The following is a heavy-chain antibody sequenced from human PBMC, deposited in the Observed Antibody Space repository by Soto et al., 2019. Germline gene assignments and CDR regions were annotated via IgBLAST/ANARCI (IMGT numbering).Heavy chain of an antibody. Sequence: PVGSLRLSCATSGFIFSSYEMNWVRQAPGKGLEWVSYISSGGSTIYNADSVKGRFTISRDNAKNSLYLQMNSLRAEDTAVYYCARGRDGYKGYYYYAMDVWGQGTTVTVSS. CDR3: ARGRDGYKGYYYYAMDV. V-gene: IGHV3-48*03. D-gene: IGHD5-12*01. CDR1: GFIFSSYE. CDR2: ISSGGSTI. J-gene: IGHJ6*02.